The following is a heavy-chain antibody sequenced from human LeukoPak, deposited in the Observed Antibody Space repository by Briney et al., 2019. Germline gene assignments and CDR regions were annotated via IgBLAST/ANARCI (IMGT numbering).Heavy chain of an antibody. J-gene: IGHJ5*02. D-gene: IGHD6-13*01. V-gene: IGHV1-2*02. Sequence: GASVKVSCKASGYTFTGYYMHWVRQAPGQGLEWMGWINPNSGGANYAQKFQGRVTMTRDTSISTAYMELSRLRSDDTAVYYCARDDADSSSWYWFDPWGQGTLVTVSS. CDR2: INPNSGGA. CDR3: ARDDADSSSWYWFDP. CDR1: GYTFTGYY.